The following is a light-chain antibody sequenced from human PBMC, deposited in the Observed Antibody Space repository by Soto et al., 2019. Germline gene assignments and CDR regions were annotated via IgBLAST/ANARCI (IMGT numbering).Light chain of an antibody. J-gene: IGLJ3*02. CDR1: SSDIGGFEF. V-gene: IGLV2-14*03. Sequence: QSVLTQPASVSGSPGQSITIPCPGTSSDIGGFEFVSWYQQHPGKAPKLMIFDVNNRPSGVSDRFSGSKSGSTASLTISGLQAEDEADYYCSSFRRGNTEVVFGGGTKLTV. CDR2: DVN. CDR3: SSFRRGNTEVV.